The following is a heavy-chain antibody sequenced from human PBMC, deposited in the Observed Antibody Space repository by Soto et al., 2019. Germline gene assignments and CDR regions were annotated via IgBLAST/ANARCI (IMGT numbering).Heavy chain of an antibody. J-gene: IGHJ6*02. CDR1: GYTFTSYA. CDR2: INAGNGNT. CDR3: AREVIAAERKYYGMDV. Sequence: ASVKVSCKASGYTFTSYAMHWVRQAPGQRLEWMGWINAGNGNTKYSQKFQGRVIITRDTSASTAYMELSSLRSEDTAVYYCAREVIAAERKYYGMDVWGQGTTVTVSS. D-gene: IGHD6-13*01. V-gene: IGHV1-3*01.